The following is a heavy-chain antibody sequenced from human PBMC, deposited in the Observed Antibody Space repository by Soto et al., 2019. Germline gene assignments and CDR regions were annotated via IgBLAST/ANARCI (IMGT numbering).Heavy chain of an antibody. CDR1: GGSISSSSYY. Sequence: SETLSLTCTVSGGSISSSSYYWGWIRQPPGKGLEWIGSIYYSGSTYYNPSLKSRVTISVDTSKNQFSLNLSSVTAADTAVYYCARTTVTTNPFFDYWGQGTLVTVSS. CDR3: ARTTVTTNPFFDY. V-gene: IGHV4-39*01. D-gene: IGHD4-4*01. CDR2: IYYSGST. J-gene: IGHJ4*02.